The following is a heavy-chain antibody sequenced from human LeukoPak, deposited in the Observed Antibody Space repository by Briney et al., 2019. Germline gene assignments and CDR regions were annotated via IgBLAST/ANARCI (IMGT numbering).Heavy chain of an antibody. CDR3: AIQGYCSGGSCLNY. CDR2: INHSGST. D-gene: IGHD2-15*01. J-gene: IGHJ4*02. CDR1: GGSFSGYY. Sequence: SETLSLTCAVYGGSFSGYYWSWIRQPPGKGLEWIGEINHSGSTNYNPSLKSRVTISVDTSKNQFSLKPSSVTAADTAVYYCAIQGYCSGGSCLNYWGQGTLVTVSS. V-gene: IGHV4-34*01.